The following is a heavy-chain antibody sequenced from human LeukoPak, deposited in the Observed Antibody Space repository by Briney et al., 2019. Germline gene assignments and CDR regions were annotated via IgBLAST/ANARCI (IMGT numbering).Heavy chain of an antibody. J-gene: IGHJ4*02. CDR3: ARDPDKLPFDY. D-gene: IGHD1-7*01. CDR2: IYHSGST. CDR1: GGSISSSNW. V-gene: IGHV4-4*02. Sequence: SETLSLTCAVSGGSISSSNWWSWVRQPPGKGLEWIGEIYHSGSTNYNPSLKSRVTISVDKPKNQFSLKLSSVTAADTAVYYCARDPDKLPFDYWGQGTLVTVSS.